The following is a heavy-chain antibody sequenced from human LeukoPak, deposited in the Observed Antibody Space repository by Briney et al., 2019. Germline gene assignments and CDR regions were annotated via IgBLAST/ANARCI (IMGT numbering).Heavy chain of an antibody. Sequence: PSETLSLTCAVYGGSFSGYYWSWIRQPPGKGLEWIGEINHSGSTNYNPSLKSRVTISVDTSKNQFSLKLSSVTAADTAVYYCARQNIYYHYMDVWGKGTTVTISS. J-gene: IGHJ6*03. V-gene: IGHV4-34*01. D-gene: IGHD1/OR15-1a*01. CDR3: ARQNIYYHYMDV. CDR1: GGSFSGYY. CDR2: INHSGST.